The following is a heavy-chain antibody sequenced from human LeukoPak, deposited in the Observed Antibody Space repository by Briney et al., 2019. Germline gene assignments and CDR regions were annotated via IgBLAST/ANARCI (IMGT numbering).Heavy chain of an antibody. D-gene: IGHD1-26*01. CDR3: ARGSPRGWDQNTEDY. CDR1: GGSISSSSYY. Sequence: PSETLSLTCTVSGGSISSSSYYWGWIRQPPGKGLEWIGSIYYSGSTYYNPSLKSRVTISVDTSKNQFSLKLSSVTAADTAVYYCARGSPRGWDQNTEDYWGQGTLVTVSS. J-gene: IGHJ4*02. CDR2: IYYSGST. V-gene: IGHV4-39*07.